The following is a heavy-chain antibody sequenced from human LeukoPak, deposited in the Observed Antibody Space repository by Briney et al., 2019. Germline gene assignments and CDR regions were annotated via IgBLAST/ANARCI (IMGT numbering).Heavy chain of an antibody. CDR3: ARRGYGLGYYYYMDV. CDR2: ISSSGSTI. CDR1: GFTFSDYY. J-gene: IGHJ6*03. Sequence: GGSLRLSCAACGFTFSDYYVSWIRQAPGKGLEWFSYISSSGSTIYYADSVKGRFTISRDYAKNSLYLKMNSLRAEDTAVYYGARRGYGLGYYYYMDVWGKGTTVTVSS. V-gene: IGHV3-11*01. D-gene: IGHD5-18*01.